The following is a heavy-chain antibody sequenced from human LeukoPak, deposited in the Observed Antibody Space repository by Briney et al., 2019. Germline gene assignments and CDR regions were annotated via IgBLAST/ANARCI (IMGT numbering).Heavy chain of an antibody. CDR3: ARHSYGTFDY. J-gene: IGHJ4*02. CDR2: IYYSGNT. V-gene: IGHV4-39*01. CDR1: GDSINTKNYY. D-gene: IGHD5-18*01. Sequence: PSETLSLTCTVSGDSINTKNYYWGWIRQPPAKGLEWIGSIYYSGNTYYNPSLKSRVTLSIDTSKNQFSLRLSSVTAADTAVYHCARHSYGTFDYWGQGTLVTVSS.